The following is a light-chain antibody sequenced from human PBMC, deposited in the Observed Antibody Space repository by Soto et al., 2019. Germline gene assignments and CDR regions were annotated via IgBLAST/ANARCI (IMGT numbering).Light chain of an antibody. Sequence: AIRMTQSPSSLSASTVDRVTITCRASQGINTYLAWYQQKPGKAPKLLISAASTLQSGVPSRFSGSGSGTDFTLTISCLQSEDFATYYCQQYYSFPQTFGQGTKVDIK. V-gene: IGKV1-8*01. CDR1: QGINTY. CDR2: AAS. CDR3: QQYYSFPQT. J-gene: IGKJ1*01.